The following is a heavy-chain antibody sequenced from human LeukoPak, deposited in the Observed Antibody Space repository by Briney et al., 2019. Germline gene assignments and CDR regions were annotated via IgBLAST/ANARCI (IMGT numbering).Heavy chain of an antibody. V-gene: IGHV4-4*02. J-gene: IGHJ4*02. CDR3: ARGLVTTGRSSFDN. CDR1: DDSISSTNW. CDR2: IYHTGST. Sequence: PSGTLSLTCAVSDDSISSTNWWHWVRQPPGKGLEWIGEIYHTGSTNNNPSLTSRVTISVDKSKNQFSLKLSSVTAADTAVYYYARGLVTTGRSSFDNWGQGTLVTVSS. D-gene: IGHD4-17*01.